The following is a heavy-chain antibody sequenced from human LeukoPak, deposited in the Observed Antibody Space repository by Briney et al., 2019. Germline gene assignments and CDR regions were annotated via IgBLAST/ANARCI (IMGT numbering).Heavy chain of an antibody. CDR3: ARGPPYYYDSSGYYYFDY. Sequence: SVKVSCTASGGTFSSYAISWVRQAPGQGLEWMGGIIPIFGTANYAQKFQGRVTITTDESTSTAYMELSSLRSEDTAVYYCARGPPYYYDSSGYYYFDYWGQGTLVTVSS. D-gene: IGHD3-22*01. V-gene: IGHV1-69*05. J-gene: IGHJ4*02. CDR2: IIPIFGTA. CDR1: GGTFSSYA.